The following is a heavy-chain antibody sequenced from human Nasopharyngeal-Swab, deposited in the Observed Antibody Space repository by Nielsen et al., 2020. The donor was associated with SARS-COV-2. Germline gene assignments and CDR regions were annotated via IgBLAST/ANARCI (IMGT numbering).Heavy chain of an antibody. J-gene: IGHJ6*03. V-gene: IGHV3-21*01. CDR1: GFTFSSYS. Sequence: GGSLRLSCAASGFTFSSYSMIWVRQAPVKGLEWVSSISSSSSYIYYADSVKGRFTISRDNAKNSLYLQMNSLRAEDTAVYYCARSPSYYDFWSGYSFNYYYYYYMDVWGKGTTVTVSS. CDR2: ISSSSSYI. D-gene: IGHD3-3*01. CDR3: ARSPSYYDFWSGYSFNYYYYYYMDV.